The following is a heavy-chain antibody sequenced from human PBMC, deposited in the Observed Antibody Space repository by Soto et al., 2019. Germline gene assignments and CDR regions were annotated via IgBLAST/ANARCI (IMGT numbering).Heavy chain of an antibody. CDR3: ARGTTTRGNYYYGMDV. CDR1: GFNFSNYW. J-gene: IGHJ6*02. Sequence: PGGSLRLSCAASGFNFSNYWMHWVRQALGKGLVWVSRMNSAGNSINYADSVKGRFTISRDNAKNTLYLQMHSLRVEDTAVYFCARGTTTRGNYYYGMDVWGQGTAVTVSS. D-gene: IGHD4-4*01. V-gene: IGHV3-74*01. CDR2: MNSAGNSI.